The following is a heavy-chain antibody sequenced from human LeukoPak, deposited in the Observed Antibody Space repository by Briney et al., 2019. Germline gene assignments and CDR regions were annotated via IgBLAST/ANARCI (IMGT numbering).Heavy chain of an antibody. Sequence: SETLSLTCAVYGGSFSGYYWSWIRQPPGKGLEWIGEINHSGSTNYNPSLKSRVTISVGTSKNQFSLKLSSVTAADTAVYYCARALRGYSYGHGDYWGQGTLVTVSS. J-gene: IGHJ4*02. V-gene: IGHV4-34*01. CDR1: GGSFSGYY. CDR2: INHSGST. CDR3: ARALRGYSYGHGDY. D-gene: IGHD5-18*01.